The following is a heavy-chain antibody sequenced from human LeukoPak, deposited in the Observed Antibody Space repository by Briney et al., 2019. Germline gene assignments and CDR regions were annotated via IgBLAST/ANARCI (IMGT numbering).Heavy chain of an antibody. CDR1: GFRFSDYW. CDR3: ARTAYTDEGMDV. Sequence: GGSLRLSCVASGFRFSDYWMAWVRQAPGKGPEWVANINPDGSEKKYAESVKGRFTISRDSAKNSLYLQMNSLRVEETAVYYCARTAYTDEGMDVWGKGTTVTVSS. D-gene: IGHD2-21*02. CDR2: INPDGSEK. J-gene: IGHJ6*03. V-gene: IGHV3-7*01.